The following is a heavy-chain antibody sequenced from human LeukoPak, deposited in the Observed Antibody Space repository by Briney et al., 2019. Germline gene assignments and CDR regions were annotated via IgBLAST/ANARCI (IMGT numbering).Heavy chain of an antibody. CDR1: GFTFSSYS. CDR2: ISSSSNYI. J-gene: IGHJ5*02. D-gene: IGHD6-19*01. CDR3: ARDPSSGWYLKGWFDP. V-gene: IGHV3-21*01. Sequence: GGSLRLSCAASGFTFSSYSMNWVRQPAGKGLEWVSSISSSSNYIYYADSVKGRFTISRDNAKNSLYLQMNSPRAEDTAVYYCARDPSSGWYLKGWFDPWGQGTLVTVSS.